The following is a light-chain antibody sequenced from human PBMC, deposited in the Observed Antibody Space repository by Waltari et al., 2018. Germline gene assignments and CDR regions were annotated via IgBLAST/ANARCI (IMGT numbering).Light chain of an antibody. CDR2: KDT. CDR3: YATYDKIHGI. V-gene: IGLV3-27*01. J-gene: IGLJ2*01. Sequence: SYELTQPSSVSVSPGQTARITCSGDILTKNYVRWFRQKPGQAPVLLIYKDTERPSAIAERFSGSSSGTTVTLNISGAQVDDEADYYCYATYDKIHGIFGGGTKLTVL. CDR1: ILTKNY.